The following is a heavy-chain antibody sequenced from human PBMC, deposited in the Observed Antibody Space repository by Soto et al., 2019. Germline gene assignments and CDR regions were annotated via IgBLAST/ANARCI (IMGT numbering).Heavy chain of an antibody. CDR3: ARRWGRTFDY. CDR1: GVSISSYY. D-gene: IGHD7-27*01. CDR2: MFYNGSP. J-gene: IGHJ4*02. Sequence: SETLSLTCTVSGVSISSYYGHWIRQPPGKGLEWIGYMFYNGSPNFNPSLKSRVTISVDTSKNQISLKLSSVTAADTAVYYCARRWGRTFDYWGQGTLVTVSS. V-gene: IGHV4-59*08.